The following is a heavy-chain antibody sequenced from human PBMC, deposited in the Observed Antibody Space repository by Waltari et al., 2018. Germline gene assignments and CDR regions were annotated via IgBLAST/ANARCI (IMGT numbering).Heavy chain of an antibody. V-gene: IGHV3-23*01. J-gene: IGHJ4*02. Sequence: EVQLLESGGGLEQRGGSLRLYCAASGFPLSPYAMTWVRQAPGKGLEWVSVIIGSGSGTYYADSVKGRFTISRDNSKNTLYLQMNSLRGEDTAVYYCAKDADYDSSGYVYDYWGQGTLVTVSS. CDR2: IIGSGSGT. CDR1: GFPLSPYA. CDR3: AKDADYDSSGYVYDY. D-gene: IGHD3-22*01.